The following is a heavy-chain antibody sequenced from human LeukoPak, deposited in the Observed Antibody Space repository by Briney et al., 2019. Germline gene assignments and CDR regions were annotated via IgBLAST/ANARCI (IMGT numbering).Heavy chain of an antibody. CDR2: VGHEDGRT. D-gene: IGHD3-22*01. CDR1: GSTLTKIS. V-gene: IGHV1-24*01. CDR3: ATGAIVFDF. J-gene: IGHJ4*02. Sequence: ASVRVSCKVSGSTLTKISIDWGRQSPGKGLEWMGSVGHEDGRTIHAQKFQDRFNMTVDTATDTAYMEMSSLMSKDTAIYYCATGAIVFDFWGQGPLVTVSS.